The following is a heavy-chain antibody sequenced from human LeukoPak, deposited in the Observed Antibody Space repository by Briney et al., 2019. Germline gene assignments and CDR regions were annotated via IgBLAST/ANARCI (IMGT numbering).Heavy chain of an antibody. CDR2: INLSGHT. CDR1: GGSFSGYY. CDR3: ARQVATKGEWAFDI. J-gene: IGHJ3*02. V-gene: IGHV4-34*01. Sequence: SETLSLTCAVYGGSFSGYYWGWIRQPPGKGLDWIGSINLSGHTYYDPSLKSRVTISVDTSKNQFSLKLSSVTAADTAVYYCARQVATKGEWAFDIWGQGTLVTASS. D-gene: IGHD5-12*01.